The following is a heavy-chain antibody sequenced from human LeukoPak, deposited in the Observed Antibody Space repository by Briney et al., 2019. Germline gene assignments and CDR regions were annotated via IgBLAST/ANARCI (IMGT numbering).Heavy chain of an antibody. J-gene: IGHJ4*02. D-gene: IGHD3-22*01. CDR2: IYYSGTT. Sequence: PGGSLRLSCTASGFTFSSYAMSWVRQPPGKGLEWTASIYYSGTTYYNPSLKSRVTMAVDTSKNHFSLKLSSVTAADTAVYYCARLGSFYYDAPDYWGQGTRVTVSS. CDR3: ARLGSFYYDAPDY. V-gene: IGHV4-39*01. CDR1: GFTFSSYA.